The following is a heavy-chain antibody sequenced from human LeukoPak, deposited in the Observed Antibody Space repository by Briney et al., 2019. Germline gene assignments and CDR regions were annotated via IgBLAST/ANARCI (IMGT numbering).Heavy chain of an antibody. D-gene: IGHD4-17*01. Sequence: GGSLRLSCAASGFTFYSYCMLWVRQAPGKGLEWVAVIWYDGNNKYYADSVKGRFTISRDNSKKTLYLQMNSLRAEDTAVFYCARDHGDYAPNWSEPWGQRTLVTVSS. J-gene: IGHJ5*02. V-gene: IGHV3-33*01. CDR3: ARDHGDYAPNWSEP. CDR1: GFTFYSYC. CDR2: IWYDGNNK.